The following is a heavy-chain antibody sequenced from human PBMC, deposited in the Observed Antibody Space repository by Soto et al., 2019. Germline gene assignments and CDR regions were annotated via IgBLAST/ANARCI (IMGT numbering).Heavy chain of an antibody. D-gene: IGHD2-15*01. J-gene: IGHJ4*02. CDR1: GCSVSSGSYY. V-gene: IGHV4-61*01. CDR2: IYYSGST. CDR3: ARGVGCSGGSCYPTPRRGLDY. Sequence: SETLSLTCTVSGCSVSSGSYYWSWIRQPPGKGLEWIGYIYYSGSTNYNPSLKSRVTISVDTSKNQFSLKLSSVTAADTAVYYCARGVGCSGGSCYPTPRRGLDYWGQGTLVTVST.